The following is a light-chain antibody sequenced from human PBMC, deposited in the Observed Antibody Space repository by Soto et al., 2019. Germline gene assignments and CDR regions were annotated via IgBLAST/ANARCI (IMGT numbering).Light chain of an antibody. CDR2: NNN. Sequence: QSVLTQPPSASGTPGQRVTIACSGSSSNIGSTTVKWYQQLPGTAPKLLIYNNNQRPSGVPDRFSGSKSGTSASLAISGLQSEDEADYYCAVWDDSLNGVVFGGGTKLTVL. CDR3: AVWDDSLNGVV. CDR1: SSNIGSTT. V-gene: IGLV1-44*01. J-gene: IGLJ3*02.